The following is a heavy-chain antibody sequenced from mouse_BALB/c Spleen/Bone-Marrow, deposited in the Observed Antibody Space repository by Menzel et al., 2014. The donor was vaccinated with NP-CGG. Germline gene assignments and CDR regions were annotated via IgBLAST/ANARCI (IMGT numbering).Heavy chain of an antibody. CDR1: GYAFSSSW. V-gene: IGHV1-82*01. J-gene: IGHJ4*01. CDR2: IYPGDGDT. CDR3: ARSDGYRDMDY. D-gene: IGHD2-3*01. Sequence: QVQLLQSGPELVKPGASVKISCKASGYAFSSSWMNWVKQRPGQGLEWIGRIYPGDGDTKYNGKFKGKATLTADKSSSTAYMQLSSLTSVDSAVYFCARSDGYRDMDYWGQGTSVTVSS.